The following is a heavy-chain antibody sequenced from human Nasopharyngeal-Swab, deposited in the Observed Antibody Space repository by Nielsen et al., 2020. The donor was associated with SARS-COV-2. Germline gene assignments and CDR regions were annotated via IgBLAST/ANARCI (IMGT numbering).Heavy chain of an antibody. CDR3: ARIYFGVGATIDY. CDR2: IDPSDSYT. D-gene: IGHD1-26*01. J-gene: IGHJ4*02. V-gene: IGHV5-10-1*01. CDR1: GYSFTSYW. Sequence: GESLKISCKCSGYSFTSYWISWVRQMPGKGLEWMGRIDPSDSYTNYSPSFQGHVTISADKSISTAYLQWSSLKASDTAMYYCARIYFGVGATIDYWGQGTLVTVSS.